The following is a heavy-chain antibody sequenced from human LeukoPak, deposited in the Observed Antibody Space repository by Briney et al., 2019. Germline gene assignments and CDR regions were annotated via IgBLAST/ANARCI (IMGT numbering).Heavy chain of an antibody. CDR3: AKDAYMGYYYLDY. V-gene: IGHV3-23*01. Sequence: GGSLRLSCAASGFTFSSYAMSWVRQAPGKGLEWVSAISGSGDSTYYAGSVKGRFTISRDNSKNTLYLQMNSLRAEDTAVYYCAKDAYMGYYYLDYWGQGTLVTVSS. CDR2: ISGSGDST. J-gene: IGHJ4*02. CDR1: GFTFSSYA. D-gene: IGHD5-18*01.